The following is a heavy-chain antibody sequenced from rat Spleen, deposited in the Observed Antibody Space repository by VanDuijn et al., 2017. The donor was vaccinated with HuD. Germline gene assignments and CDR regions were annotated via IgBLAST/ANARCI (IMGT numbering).Heavy chain of an antibody. J-gene: IGHJ4*01. D-gene: IGHD1-2*01. CDR3: ARHTTIAAIQGVMDA. V-gene: IGHV5S13*01. CDR1: GFTFSSFA. Sequence: EVQLVESGGCLVQPGRSLKLSCAASGFTFSSFAMAWVRQAPKKGLEWVASITTGGGNPYYRDSVKVRFNISRDNAKNTQYLQMDSLRSEDPATYYCARHTTIAAIQGVMDAWGQGASVTVSS. CDR2: ITTGGGNP.